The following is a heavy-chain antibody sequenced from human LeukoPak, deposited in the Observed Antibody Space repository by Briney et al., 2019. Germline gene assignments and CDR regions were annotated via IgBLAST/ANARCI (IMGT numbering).Heavy chain of an antibody. CDR2: ISGSGGST. CDR3: AKDLVDTAMVMKSYYYYGMDV. Sequence: PGGSLRLSCAASGFTFSSHAMSWVRQAPGKGLEWVSAISGSGGSTYYADSVKGRFTISRDNSKNTLYLQMNSLRAEDTAVYYCAKDLVDTAMVMKSYYYYGMDVWGQGTTVTVSS. D-gene: IGHD5-18*01. J-gene: IGHJ6*02. CDR1: GFTFSSHA. V-gene: IGHV3-23*01.